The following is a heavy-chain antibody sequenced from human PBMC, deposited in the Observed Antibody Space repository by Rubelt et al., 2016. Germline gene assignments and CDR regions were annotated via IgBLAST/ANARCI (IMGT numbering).Heavy chain of an antibody. D-gene: IGHD6-19*01. CDR1: GFTFSSYW. Sequence: EVQLVESGGGLVQPGGSLRLSCAASGFTFSSYWMHWVRQAPGKGLVWVSSISSSSSYIYYADSVKGRFTISRDNAKNSLYLQMNSLRTEDTAVYYCARGSESSGWSDAFDIWGQGTMVTVSS. V-gene: IGHV3-21*01. J-gene: IGHJ3*02. CDR3: ARGSESSGWSDAFDI. CDR2: ISSSSSYI.